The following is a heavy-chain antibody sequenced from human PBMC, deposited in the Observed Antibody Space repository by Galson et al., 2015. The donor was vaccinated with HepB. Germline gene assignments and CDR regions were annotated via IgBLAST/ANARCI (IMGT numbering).Heavy chain of an antibody. D-gene: IGHD3-9*01. CDR3: ARDRKYYDILTGYHYNWFDP. J-gene: IGHJ5*02. Sequence: SVKVSCKASGYTFTSYAMHWVRQAPGQRLEWMGWINAGNGNTKYSQKFQGRVTITRDTSASTAYMELSSLRSEDTAVYYCARDRKYYDILTGYHYNWFDPWGQGTLVTVSS. CDR1: GYTFTSYA. V-gene: IGHV1-3*01. CDR2: INAGNGNT.